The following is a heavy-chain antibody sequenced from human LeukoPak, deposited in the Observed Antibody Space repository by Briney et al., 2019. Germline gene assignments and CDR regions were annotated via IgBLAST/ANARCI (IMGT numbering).Heavy chain of an antibody. D-gene: IGHD7-27*01. CDR2: INHSGST. Sequence: SETLSLTCAVYGGSFSGYYWSWIRQPPGKGLEWIGEINHSGSTNYNPSLKSRVTISVDTSKNQFSLKLSSVTAADTAVYYCARINWGSGWFDPWGQGTLVTVSS. J-gene: IGHJ5*02. V-gene: IGHV4-34*01. CDR1: GGSFSGYY. CDR3: ARINWGSGWFDP.